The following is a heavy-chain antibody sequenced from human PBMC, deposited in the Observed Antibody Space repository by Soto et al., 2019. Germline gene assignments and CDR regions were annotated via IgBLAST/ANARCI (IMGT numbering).Heavy chain of an antibody. D-gene: IGHD7-27*01. CDR3: ARLPWANYYDHGMDV. CDR2: MNPNSGNT. CDR1: GYTFTSYD. Sequence: QVQLVQSGAEVKQPGASVKVSCKASGYTFTSYDINWVRQATGQGLEWMGWMNPNSGNTGYAQKFQGRVSMTRNTSISTAYMGLSSLRSEDTAVYYCARLPWANYYDHGMDVWGQGTTVTVSS. V-gene: IGHV1-8*01. J-gene: IGHJ6*02.